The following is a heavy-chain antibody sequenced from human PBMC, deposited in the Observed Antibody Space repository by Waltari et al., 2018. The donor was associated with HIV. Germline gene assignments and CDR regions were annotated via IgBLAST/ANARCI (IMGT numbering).Heavy chain of an antibody. D-gene: IGHD1-26*01. CDR3: ARDRYISGTYYGLED. CDR1: GFTLSSYW. J-gene: IGHJ1*01. CDR2: IRHDGSDR. V-gene: IGHV3-7*01. Sequence: EVQLVESGGGLVQPGGSLRLSCAASGFTLSSYWMSWVRQPPGKGLEWVGNIRHDGSDRYYVESVKGRFTISRDNAKSSLYLQMNSLRAEDTAVYYCARDRYISGTYYGLEDWGQGTLVTVSS.